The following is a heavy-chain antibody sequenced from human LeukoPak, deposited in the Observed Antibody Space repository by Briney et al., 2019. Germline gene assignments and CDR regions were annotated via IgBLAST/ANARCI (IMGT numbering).Heavy chain of an antibody. CDR2: IYPGDSDT. CDR3: ASGAGIAAPGTYDAFDI. CDR1: GYSFTTYW. Sequence: GESLKISCKGSGYSFTTYWIGWVRQMPGKGLESMGIIYPGDSDTKYGPSFQGQVTISADRSISTAYLQWSSLKASDTAMYYCASGAGIAAPGTYDAFDIWGQGTMVTVSS. J-gene: IGHJ3*02. V-gene: IGHV5-51*01. D-gene: IGHD6-13*01.